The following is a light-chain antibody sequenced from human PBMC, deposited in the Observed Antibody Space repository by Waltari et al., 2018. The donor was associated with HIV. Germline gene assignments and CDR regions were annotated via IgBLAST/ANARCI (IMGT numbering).Light chain of an antibody. CDR3: QQYNNWPPWT. V-gene: IGKV3-15*01. CDR1: QGVSSN. CDR2: GAS. Sequence: EIVMTQSPATLSVSPGERATLSCRASQGVSSNLAWYQQKPGQPPRILIYGASTRATGIPARFSGSGSGTEFTLTISSLQSEDFAVDYCQQYNNWPPWTFGQGTKVESK. J-gene: IGKJ1*01.